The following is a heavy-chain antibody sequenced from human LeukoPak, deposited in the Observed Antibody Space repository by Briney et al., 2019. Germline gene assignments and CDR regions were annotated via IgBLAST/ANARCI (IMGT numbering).Heavy chain of an antibody. CDR2: IYYSGST. Sequence: SETLCLTCTVSGGSISSSSYYWGWIRQPPGKGLEWIGSIYYSGSTYYNPSLKSRVTISVDTSKNQFSLKLSSVTAADTAVYYCARRSPYGSGSYYKNYYYYYYMDVWGKGTTVTISS. CDR3: ARRSPYGSGSYYKNYYYYYYMDV. V-gene: IGHV4-39*07. CDR1: GGSISSSSYY. J-gene: IGHJ6*03. D-gene: IGHD3-10*01.